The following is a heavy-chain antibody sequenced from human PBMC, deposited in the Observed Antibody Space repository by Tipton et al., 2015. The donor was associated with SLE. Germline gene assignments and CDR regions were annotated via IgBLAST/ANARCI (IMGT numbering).Heavy chain of an antibody. Sequence: SLRLSCAASGFTFSNYEMNWVRQAPGKGLEWVSYISSSGRTIYYGDSVRGRFTISRDNAKNSLYLQMNSLRADDTAIYYCARGTDHYYGSGSYYLPYGLDVWGQGTTVTVSS. CDR3: ARGTDHYYGSGSYYLPYGLDV. CDR1: GFTFSNYE. V-gene: IGHV3-48*03. J-gene: IGHJ6*02. CDR2: ISSSGRTI. D-gene: IGHD3-10*01.